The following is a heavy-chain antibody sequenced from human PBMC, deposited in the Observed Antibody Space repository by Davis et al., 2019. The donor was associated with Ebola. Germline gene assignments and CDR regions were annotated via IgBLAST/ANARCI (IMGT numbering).Heavy chain of an antibody. CDR2: IIPIFGTA. J-gene: IGHJ4*02. CDR1: GGTFSSYA. CDR3: ARDRIVGAMDY. V-gene: IGHV1-69*05. D-gene: IGHD1-26*01. Sequence: SVKVSCKASGGTFSSYAISWVRQAPGQGLEWMGGIIPIFGTANYAQKFQGRVTMTTDTSTSTAYMELRSLRSDDTAVYYCARDRIVGAMDYWGQGTLVTVSS.